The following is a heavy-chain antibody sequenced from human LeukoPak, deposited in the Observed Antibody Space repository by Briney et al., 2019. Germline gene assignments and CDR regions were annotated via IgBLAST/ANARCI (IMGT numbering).Heavy chain of an antibody. D-gene: IGHD3-3*01. CDR3: ATGPPPFGVVPYSMDV. CDR1: GYTLTELS. CDR2: FDPEDGET. J-gene: IGHJ6*02. V-gene: IGHV1-24*01. Sequence: GASVKVSCKVSGYTLTELSMHWVRQAPGKGLEWMGGFDPEDGETIYAQKFQGRVTMTEDTSTDTAYMELSSPRSEDTAVYYCATGPPPFGVVPYSMDVWGQGTTVTVSS.